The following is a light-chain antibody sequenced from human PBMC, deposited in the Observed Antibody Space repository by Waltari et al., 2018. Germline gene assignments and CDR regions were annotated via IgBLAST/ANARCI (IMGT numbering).Light chain of an antibody. Sequence: GQRVTISCSGSSSNIGSNYVYWYQQLPGTTPKLLIYRNNQRPSGVPDRFSGSTSGTSASLAISGLRSEDEADYYCAAWDDSLSGPVVFGGGTKLTVL. CDR2: RNN. V-gene: IGLV1-47*01. CDR1: SSNIGSNY. J-gene: IGLJ2*01. CDR3: AAWDDSLSGPVV.